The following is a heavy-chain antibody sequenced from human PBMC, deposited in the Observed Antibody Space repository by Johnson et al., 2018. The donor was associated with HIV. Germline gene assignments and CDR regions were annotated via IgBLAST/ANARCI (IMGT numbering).Heavy chain of an antibody. Sequence: VQLVESGGGLVQPGGSLSLSCAASGSTFSNFWMSWVRQAPGKGLEWVANINQDGSEKYYVDSVKGRLTVSRDNDKNSLYLQMSSLRAVDTAIYYCARKGDAFDIWGQGTMVTVSS. J-gene: IGHJ3*02. CDR1: GSTFSNFW. CDR3: ARKGDAFDI. V-gene: IGHV3-7*05. CDR2: INQDGSEK.